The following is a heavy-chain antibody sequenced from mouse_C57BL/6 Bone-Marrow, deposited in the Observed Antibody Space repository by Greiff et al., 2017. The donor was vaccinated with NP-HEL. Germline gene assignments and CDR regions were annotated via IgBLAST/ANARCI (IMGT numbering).Heavy chain of an antibody. V-gene: IGHV1-81*01. Sequence: VQLQQSGAELARPGASVKLSCKASGYTFTSYGISWVKQRTGQGLEWIGEIYPRSGNTYYNEKFKGKATLTADKSSSTAYMELRSLTSEDSAVYFCARGEIGGSHWYFDVWGTGTTVTVSS. CDR2: IYPRSGNT. J-gene: IGHJ1*03. D-gene: IGHD3-1*01. CDR1: GYTFTSYG. CDR3: ARGEIGGSHWYFDV.